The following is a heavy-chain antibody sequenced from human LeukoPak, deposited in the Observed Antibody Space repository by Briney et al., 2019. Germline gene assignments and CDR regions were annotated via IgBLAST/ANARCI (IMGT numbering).Heavy chain of an antibody. J-gene: IGHJ4*02. V-gene: IGHV4-39*07. CDR3: AREDGEEYSSGWYKRNYFDN. Sequence: PSETLSLTCTVSGGSISSVKDYWAWIRQPPGKGLEWIASGDYSGGTYYNPSLESRVTISADMSKNQISLKLSFVTAADTGVYYCAREDGEEYSSGWYKRNYFDNWGQGTLVTVSS. D-gene: IGHD6-19*01. CDR1: GGSISSVKDY. CDR2: GDYSGGT.